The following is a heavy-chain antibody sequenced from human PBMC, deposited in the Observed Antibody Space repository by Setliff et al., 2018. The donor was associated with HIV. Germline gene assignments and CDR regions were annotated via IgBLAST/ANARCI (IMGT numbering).Heavy chain of an antibody. CDR1: GYTFTNYY. D-gene: IGHD5-12*01. CDR3: VRGKFRATWSLFADQYFDF. Sequence: SCKASGYTFTNYYIHWVRQSPGQGLEWMGWINPNNGDTEYEQKFQGRVTMTRVTSITTVYMEVTRLRSDDTAVYYCVRGKFRATWSLFADQYFDFWGRGTLVTVSS. J-gene: IGHJ4*02. V-gene: IGHV1-2*02. CDR2: INPNNGDT.